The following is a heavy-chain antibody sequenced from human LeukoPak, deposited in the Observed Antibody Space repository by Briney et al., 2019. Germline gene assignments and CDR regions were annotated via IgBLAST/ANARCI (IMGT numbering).Heavy chain of an antibody. J-gene: IGHJ3*02. Sequence: PGGSLRLSCAASGFTFSYYSMNWVRQAPGRGLEWVSCISSSSSLIFYSDSVGGRFTISRDNAKNTLYLQMNSLRAEDTAVHYCARSMIVVLMPDAFDIWGQGTMVTVSS. CDR1: GFTFSYYS. D-gene: IGHD3-22*01. CDR3: ARSMIVVLMPDAFDI. V-gene: IGHV3-21*01. CDR2: ISSSSSLI.